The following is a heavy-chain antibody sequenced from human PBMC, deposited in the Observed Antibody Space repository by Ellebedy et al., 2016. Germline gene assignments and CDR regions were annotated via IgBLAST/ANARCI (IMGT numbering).Heavy chain of an antibody. Sequence: GESLKISCAASGFTFSGYWMHWVRQAPGKGLMWVARVETDGTTTGYADSVKGRFTISRDNAKKSLFLQMNSLRPADTALYYCAKDLERGLEWSQSAFDYWGQGTLVTVSS. J-gene: IGHJ4*02. CDR3: AKDLERGLEWSQSAFDY. D-gene: IGHD3-3*01. V-gene: IGHV3-74*01. CDR2: VETDGTTT. CDR1: GFTFSGYW.